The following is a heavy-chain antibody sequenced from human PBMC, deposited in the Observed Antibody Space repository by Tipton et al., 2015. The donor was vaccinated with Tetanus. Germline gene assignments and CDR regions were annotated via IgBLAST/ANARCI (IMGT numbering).Heavy chain of an antibody. CDR1: GFTFSSYW. CDR3: ARDQSPGYDFWSGYLAPSDY. CDR2: INSDGTST. Sequence: SLRLSCAASGFTFSSYWMHWVRQAPGKGLVWVSRINSDGTSTSYADSVKGRFTISRDDSKNTVYLQMNSLRAEDTAVYYCARDQSPGYDFWSGYLAPSDYWGQGTPVTVSS. J-gene: IGHJ4*02. D-gene: IGHD3-3*01. V-gene: IGHV3-74*01.